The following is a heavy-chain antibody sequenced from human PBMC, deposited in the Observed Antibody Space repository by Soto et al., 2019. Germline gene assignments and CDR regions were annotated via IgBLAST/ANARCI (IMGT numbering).Heavy chain of an antibody. V-gene: IGHV1-24*01. CDR2: FDPEDGET. J-gene: IGHJ4*02. CDR3: ATGYGAAGLFDY. D-gene: IGHD6-13*01. Sequence: VASVKVSCKVSGYTLTELSMHWVRQAPGKGLEWMGGFDPEDGETIYAQKFQGRATMTEDTSTDTAYMELSSLRSEDTAVYYCATGYGAAGLFDYWGQGTLVTVSS. CDR1: GYTLTELS.